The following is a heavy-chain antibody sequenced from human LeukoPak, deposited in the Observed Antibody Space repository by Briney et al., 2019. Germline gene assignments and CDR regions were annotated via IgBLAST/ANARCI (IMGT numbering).Heavy chain of an antibody. CDR3: ARDDNYGDYEYYFDY. J-gene: IGHJ4*02. V-gene: IGHV3-30-3*01. D-gene: IGHD4-17*01. CDR1: GFTFSSYV. Sequence: PGGSLRLSCAASGFTFSSYVMHWVRQAPGKGLEWVAVISYDGSNKYYADSVKGRFTISRDNSKNTLFLQMYSLRAEDTAVYYCARDDNYGDYEYYFDYWGQGALVTVSS. CDR2: ISYDGSNK.